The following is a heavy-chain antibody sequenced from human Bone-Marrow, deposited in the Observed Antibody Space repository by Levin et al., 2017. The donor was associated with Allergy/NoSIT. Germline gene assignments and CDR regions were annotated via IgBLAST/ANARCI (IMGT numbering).Heavy chain of an antibody. CDR1: GFTFDDYA. CDR3: AKSVVWNLRDGYNIDY. D-gene: IGHD5-24*01. Sequence: GGSLRLSCAASGFTFDDYAMHWVRQAPGKGLEWVSGISWNSGSIGYADSVKGRFTISRDNAKNSLYLQMNSLRAEDTALYYCAKSVVWNLRDGYNIDYWGQGTLVTVSS. V-gene: IGHV3-9*01. J-gene: IGHJ4*02. CDR2: ISWNSGSI.